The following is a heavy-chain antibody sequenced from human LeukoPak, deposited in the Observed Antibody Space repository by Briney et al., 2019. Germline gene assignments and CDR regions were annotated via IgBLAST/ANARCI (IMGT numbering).Heavy chain of an antibody. CDR3: ATTGLLGDIP. CDR2: ISSSGSTI. J-gene: IGHJ5*02. Sequence: KSGGSLRLSCAASGFTFSDYYMSWIRQAPGKGLEWVSYISSSGSTIYYADSVKGRFTISRDNAKKSVYLQMNSVRAEDAAVYYCATTGLLGDIPWGQGTLVTVSS. V-gene: IGHV3-11*01. CDR1: GFTFSDYY. D-gene: IGHD2-21*01.